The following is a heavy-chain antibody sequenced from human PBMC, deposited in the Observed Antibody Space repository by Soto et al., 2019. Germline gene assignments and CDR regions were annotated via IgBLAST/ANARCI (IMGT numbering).Heavy chain of an antibody. V-gene: IGHV3-21*06. CDR1: WFTFSRYS. CDR3: ARESEDLTSNFDY. CDR2: ISSTTNYI. J-gene: IGHJ4*02. Sequence: GGSLRLSCASSWFTFSRYSMNWVRQAPGKGLEWVSSISSTTNYIYYGDSMKGRFTISRDNAKNSLYLEMNSLRAEDTAVYYCARESEDLTSNFDYWGQGTLVTVSS.